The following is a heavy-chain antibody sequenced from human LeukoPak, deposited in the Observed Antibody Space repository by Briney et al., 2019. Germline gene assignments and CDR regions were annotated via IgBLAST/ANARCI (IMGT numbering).Heavy chain of an antibody. Sequence: SETLSLTCTVSGGSISSSSYYWGWIRQPPGKGLEWIGSIYYSGSTYYNPSLKSRVTISVDTSKNQFSLKLSSVTAADTAVYYCASSPPPNYYYYGMDVWGQGTTVTVSS. J-gene: IGHJ6*02. V-gene: IGHV4-39*01. CDR3: ASSPPPNYYYYGMDV. CDR2: IYYSGST. CDR1: GGSISSSSYY.